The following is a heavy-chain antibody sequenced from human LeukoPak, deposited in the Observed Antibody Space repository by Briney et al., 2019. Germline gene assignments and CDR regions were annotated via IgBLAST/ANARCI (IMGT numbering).Heavy chain of an antibody. Sequence: ASLKVSCKTAGYTVTRYYMEWVRQAPGHGLEWRGIINPISGATDDAQKFQGRVTMTRDTSTSTVYMELSSLRSEDTAMYYCARLPYRDGVAQDYWGQGTLVTVSP. CDR1: GYTVTRYY. CDR3: ARLPYRDGVAQDY. D-gene: IGHD3-16*02. V-gene: IGHV1-46*01. J-gene: IGHJ4*02. CDR2: INPISGAT.